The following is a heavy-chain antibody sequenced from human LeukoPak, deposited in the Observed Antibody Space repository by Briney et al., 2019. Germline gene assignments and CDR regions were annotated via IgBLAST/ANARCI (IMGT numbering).Heavy chain of an antibody. D-gene: IGHD3-10*01. Sequence: SETLSLTCTVSGYSIGNGYFWGWIRQPPGKGLEWIGNIYRTGTTFYNPSLQSRVSMSVDASKNTFSLNLKSVTAADTAVYYCARDSGTTGEVKFDPWGQGTLVTVSS. CDR1: GYSIGNGYF. V-gene: IGHV4-38-2*02. CDR2: IYRTGTT. J-gene: IGHJ5*02. CDR3: ARDSGTTGEVKFDP.